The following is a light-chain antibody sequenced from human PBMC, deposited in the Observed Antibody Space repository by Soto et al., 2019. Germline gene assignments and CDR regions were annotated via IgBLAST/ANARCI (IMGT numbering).Light chain of an antibody. CDR1: SSDVGGYNY. CDR2: EVS. CDR3: SSYTSSSTLVV. J-gene: IGLJ2*01. V-gene: IGLV2-14*01. Sequence: QSVLTQPASVSGSPGQSITISCTGTSSDVGGYNYVSWYQHHLGKAPKLMIYEVSNRPSGVSNRFSGSKSGNTASLTISGLQAEDEADYYCSSYTSSSTLVVFGGGTKLTVL.